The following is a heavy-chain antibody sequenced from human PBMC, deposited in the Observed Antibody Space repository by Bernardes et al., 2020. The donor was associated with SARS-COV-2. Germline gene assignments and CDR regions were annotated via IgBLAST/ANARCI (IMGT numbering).Heavy chain of an antibody. CDR1: GGSISAYY. CDR2: LYYTGST. J-gene: IGHJ4*02. Sequence: EPISLTCTVSGGSISAYYCSWFRQPPGKGLEWIGSLYYTGSTNYNPSLQSRVTISVDTSKNQFSLKLSSVTAADTAVYYCARGFDYWGQGILVTVSS. V-gene: IGHV4-59*01. CDR3: ARGFDY.